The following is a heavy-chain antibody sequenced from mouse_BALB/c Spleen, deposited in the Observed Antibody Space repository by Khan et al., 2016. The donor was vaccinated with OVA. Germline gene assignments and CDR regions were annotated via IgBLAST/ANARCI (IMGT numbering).Heavy chain of an antibody. CDR1: GYTFTDYV. J-gene: IGHJ3*01. Sequence: QVRLQQSGPELVKPGASVKMSCKASGYTFTDYVINWVKQRTGQGLEWIGDIFPGGGSSYYNETFKGKAKLTADKSSNTAYMQLSSLTFEDSAVYFCARGGYSVFAYWGQGTLVTVSA. CDR2: IFPGGGSS. V-gene: IGHV1-77*01. D-gene: IGHD2-3*01. CDR3: ARGGYSVFAY.